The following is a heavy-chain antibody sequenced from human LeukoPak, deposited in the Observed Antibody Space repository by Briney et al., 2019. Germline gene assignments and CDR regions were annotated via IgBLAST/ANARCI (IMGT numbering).Heavy chain of an antibody. CDR1: GFSLSNYG. CDR3: ARDHRPEIQYYYMDV. D-gene: IGHD1-14*01. V-gene: IGHV3-30*12. Sequence: GGSLRLSCAASGFSLSNYGMHWVRQAPGKGLEWVAALFYDGNTKHYADSVKGRFTISRDISKNTFYLQMNSLTAEDTAVYYCARDHRPEIQYYYMDVWGKGTTVAVSS. CDR2: LFYDGNTK. J-gene: IGHJ6*03.